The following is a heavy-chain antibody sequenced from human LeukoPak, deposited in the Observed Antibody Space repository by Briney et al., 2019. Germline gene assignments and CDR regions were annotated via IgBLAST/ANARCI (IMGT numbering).Heavy chain of an antibody. V-gene: IGHV7-4-1*02. CDR1: GYTFSHYA. J-gene: IGHJ4*02. CDR2: INTNTGNP. D-gene: IGHD5-18*01. Sequence: ASVKVSCKASGYTFSHYAVSWVRQAPGLGLEWMGWINTNTGNPTYAQGFTGRFVFSLDTSVSTAYLQISSLKTEDTAVYYCAREIGHNYGNHDEWFYYFDNWGQGTPVTVSS. CDR3: AREIGHNYGNHDEWFYYFDN.